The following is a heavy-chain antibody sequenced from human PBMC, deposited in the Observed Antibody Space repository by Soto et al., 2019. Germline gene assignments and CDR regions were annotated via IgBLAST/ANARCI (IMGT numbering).Heavy chain of an antibody. CDR3: AGDLNSSWYGWFDP. D-gene: IGHD6-13*01. CDR1: GGTFSSYT. Sequence: QVQLVQSGAEVKKPGSSVKVSCKASGGTFSSYTISWVRQAPGQGLEWMGRIIPILGIANYAQKFQGRVTITADTATSTASMELSSLRSEDPAVYYCAGDLNSSWYGWFDPWGQGTLVAVSS. V-gene: IGHV1-69*08. J-gene: IGHJ5*02. CDR2: IIPILGIA.